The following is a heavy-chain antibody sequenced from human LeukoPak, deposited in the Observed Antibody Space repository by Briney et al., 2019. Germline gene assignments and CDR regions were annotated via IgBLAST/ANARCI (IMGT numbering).Heavy chain of an antibody. Sequence: SETLSLTCTVSGGSISSHYWSWVRQPPGKGLEWIGNIYDSESTHYKSSLKSRVTISVYTTKNQFSLRLSSVTAADTAVYYCARVLQNYYYLDVWGKGTTVTVSS. CDR2: IYDSEST. CDR3: ARVLQNYYYLDV. V-gene: IGHV4-59*11. J-gene: IGHJ6*03. D-gene: IGHD3-3*01. CDR1: GGSISSHY.